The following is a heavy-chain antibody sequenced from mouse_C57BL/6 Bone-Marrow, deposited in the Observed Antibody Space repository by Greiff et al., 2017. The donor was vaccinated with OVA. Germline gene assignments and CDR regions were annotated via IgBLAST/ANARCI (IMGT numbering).Heavy chain of an antibody. CDR3: ARPYPWLAY. D-gene: IGHD5-1*01. CDR2: ISSCGCYT. V-gene: IGHV5-6*02. CDR1: GFTFSSYG. Sequence: EVKLEESGGDLVKPGGSLKLSCAASGFTFSSYGMSWVRQTPGKRLAWVATISSCGCYTYYPASVTGRFTLSRDTAKYTLSLKMSSLKSKDTAMYYCARPYPWLAYWGQGTLVTVSA. J-gene: IGHJ3*01.